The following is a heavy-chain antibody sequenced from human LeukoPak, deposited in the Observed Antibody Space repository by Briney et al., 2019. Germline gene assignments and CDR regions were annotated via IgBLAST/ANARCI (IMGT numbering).Heavy chain of an antibody. V-gene: IGHV4-31*03. D-gene: IGHD4-17*01. CDR3: ARSGTVTTWNY. J-gene: IGHJ4*02. Sequence: SETLSLTCTVSGGSISSGGYYWSWIRQHPGEGLEWIGYIYYSGTTYYNPSLKSRVSISLDTSKNQFSLTLSSVTAADTAVYYCARSGTVTTWNYWGQGTLVTVSS. CDR1: GGSISSGGYY. CDR2: IYYSGTT.